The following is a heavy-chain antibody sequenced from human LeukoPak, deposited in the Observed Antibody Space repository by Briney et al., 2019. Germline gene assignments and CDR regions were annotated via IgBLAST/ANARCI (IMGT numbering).Heavy chain of an antibody. CDR3: AKQGFGC. CDR1: GFTLSNYW. Sequence: GGSLRLSCAGSGFTLSNYWMSWVRQAPGEGLEWVSTISGSADNTNYAEAVKGRFTISRDNSKNTMYLQMNSLRAEDTAVYYCAKQGFGCWGQGTLVTVSS. V-gene: IGHV3-23*01. J-gene: IGHJ4*02. CDR2: ISGSADNT.